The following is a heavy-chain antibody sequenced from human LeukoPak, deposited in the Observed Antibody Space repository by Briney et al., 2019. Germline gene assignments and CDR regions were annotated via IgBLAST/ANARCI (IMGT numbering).Heavy chain of an antibody. CDR3: VRGVGVSRFNYFDP. V-gene: IGHV3-33*01. Sequence: PGRSLTLSCAAPGFTFSSFGMHWVRQAPGKGLEWVAVIWYDASDRYYADSVKGRFTISRDNSKNTLCLQMNSLRDDDTAVYYCVRGVGVSRFNYFDPWGQGTLVTVSS. D-gene: IGHD5-24*01. CDR1: GFTFSSFG. CDR2: IWYDASDR. J-gene: IGHJ5*02.